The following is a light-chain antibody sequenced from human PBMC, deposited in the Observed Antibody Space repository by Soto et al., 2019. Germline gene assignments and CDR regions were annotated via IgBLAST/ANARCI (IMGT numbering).Light chain of an antibody. CDR3: QHRMNWPLT. CDR2: GTS. J-gene: IGKJ5*01. Sequence: EIVLTQSPGTLSLCPGERATLSCRASQSVSNSYLAWYQQKRGQAPRLLLYGTSSRATGIPDRFSGSGSETDFTLTISSLEPEDFAVYYCQHRMNWPLTFGQGTRLEIK. V-gene: IGKV3D-20*02. CDR1: QSVSNSY.